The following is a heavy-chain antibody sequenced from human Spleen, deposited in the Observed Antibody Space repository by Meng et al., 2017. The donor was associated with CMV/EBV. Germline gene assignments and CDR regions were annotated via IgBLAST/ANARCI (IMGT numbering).Heavy chain of an antibody. Sequence: FTFSNYYMTWIRQAPGKGLECVSYISDTGITMYYADSVKGRFTVSKDNAKNSLYLQMHSLRAEDTAVYYCARFLIRTARLRGHNWFDPWGQGTLVTVSS. CDR2: ISDTGITM. J-gene: IGHJ5*02. D-gene: IGHD6-6*01. CDR3: ARFLIRTARLRGHNWFDP. CDR1: FTFSNYY. V-gene: IGHV3-11*01.